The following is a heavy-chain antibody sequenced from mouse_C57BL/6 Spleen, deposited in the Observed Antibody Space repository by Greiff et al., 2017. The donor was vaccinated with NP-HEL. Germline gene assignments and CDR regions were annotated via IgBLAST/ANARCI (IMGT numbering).Heavy chain of an antibody. J-gene: IGHJ4*01. CDR3: ARVGSSYAGYYAMDY. D-gene: IGHD1-1*01. CDR2: ISDGGSYT. CDR1: GFTFSSYA. Sequence: EVMLVESGGGLVKPGGSLKLSCAASGFTFSSYAMSWVRQTPEKRLEWVATISDGGSYTYYPDNVKGRFTISSDNAKNNLYLQMSHLKAEDTAMYYCARVGSSYAGYYAMDYWGQGTSVTVSS. V-gene: IGHV5-4*03.